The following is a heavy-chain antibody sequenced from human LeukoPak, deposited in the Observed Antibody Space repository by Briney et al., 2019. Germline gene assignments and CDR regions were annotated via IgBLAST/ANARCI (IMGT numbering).Heavy chain of an antibody. D-gene: IGHD6-19*01. Sequence: GRSLRLSCAASGFTFSSYGMHWVRQAPGKGLEWVAVIWYGGSNKYYADSVKGRFTISRDNSKNTLYLQMNSLRAEDTAVYYCARDKEAVAVYYFDYWGQGTLVTVSS. CDR1: GFTFSSYG. J-gene: IGHJ4*02. CDR2: IWYGGSNK. CDR3: ARDKEAVAVYYFDY. V-gene: IGHV3-33*01.